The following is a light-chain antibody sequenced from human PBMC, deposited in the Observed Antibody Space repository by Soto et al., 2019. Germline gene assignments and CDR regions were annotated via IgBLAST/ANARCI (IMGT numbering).Light chain of an antibody. Sequence: QSALAQPASVSGSPGQSITISCTGTDSGIGSYHYVSWYQQPPGKAPNLIISEVTNRPSGVSDRFSGSKSANPASLTISGRQADDEADYYCSSYTSGSMLFGGGTKLTVL. CDR1: DSGIGSYHY. J-gene: IGLJ3*02. CDR3: SSYTSGSML. CDR2: EVT. V-gene: IGLV2-14*03.